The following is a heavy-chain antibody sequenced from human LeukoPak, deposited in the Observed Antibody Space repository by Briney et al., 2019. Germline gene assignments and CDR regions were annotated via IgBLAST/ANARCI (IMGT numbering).Heavy chain of an antibody. V-gene: IGHV4-30-4*01. CDR2: IYYSGST. D-gene: IGHD1-1*01. J-gene: IGHJ4*02. Sequence: KPSETLSLTCTVSGGSISSGDYYWSWIRQPPGKGLEWIGYIYYSGSTYYNPSLKSRVTISVDKSKNQFSLKLTSVTAADTAVYYCARVQGQLENSGTLDYWGQGTLVTVSS. CDR1: GGSISSGDYY. CDR3: ARVQGQLENSGTLDY.